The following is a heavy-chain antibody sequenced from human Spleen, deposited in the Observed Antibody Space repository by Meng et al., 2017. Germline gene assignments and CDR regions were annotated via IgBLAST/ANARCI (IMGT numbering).Heavy chain of an antibody. Sequence: QVQLQESGPGLVKPSQTLSLTCTVSGGSISSGGYYWSWIRQHPGKGLEWVGYIYYTGNTDYNPSLNSRLTISVDMSKNQFSLKLSSVTAADTAVYYCARVLRSTRHFDYWGQGALVTVSS. V-gene: IGHV4-31*03. CDR3: ARVLRSTRHFDY. J-gene: IGHJ4*02. CDR1: GGSISSGGYY. CDR2: IYYTGNT.